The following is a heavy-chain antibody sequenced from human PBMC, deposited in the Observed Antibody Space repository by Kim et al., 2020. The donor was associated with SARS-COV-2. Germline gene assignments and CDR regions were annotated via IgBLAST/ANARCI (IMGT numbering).Heavy chain of an antibody. CDR1: GGSISSYY. Sequence: SETLSPTCTVSGGSISSYYWIWIRQPPGKGLEWIGNIYYSGSTKYNPSLKSRVTISLDTPKNQFSLKLNSVTAADTAVYYCARDIRSGYSYYYYGMDVWG. V-gene: IGHV4-59*13. D-gene: IGHD5-18*01. J-gene: IGHJ6*01. CDR2: IYYSGST. CDR3: ARDIRSGYSYYYYGMDV.